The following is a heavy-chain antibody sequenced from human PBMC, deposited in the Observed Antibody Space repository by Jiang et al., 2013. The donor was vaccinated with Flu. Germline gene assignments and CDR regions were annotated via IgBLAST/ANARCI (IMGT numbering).Heavy chain of an antibody. CDR3: ARSYAVSSRPNWFDP. J-gene: IGHJ5*02. Sequence: LLKPSETLSLICTVSGDSLNSSNYYWGWIRQPPGKGLEWIGTIYYTGSTFYNPSLKSRVTISVDTSKNQFSLKLTSVTAADTAVYYCARSYAVSSRPNWFDPWGQGTLVTVSS. CDR2: IYYTGST. D-gene: IGHD3-16*01. V-gene: IGHV4-39*01. CDR1: GDSLNSSNYY.